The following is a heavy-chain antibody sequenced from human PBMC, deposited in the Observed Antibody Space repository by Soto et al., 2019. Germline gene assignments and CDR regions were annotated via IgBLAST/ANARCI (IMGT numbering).Heavy chain of an antibody. V-gene: IGHV6-1*01. D-gene: IGHD1-20*01. Sequence: PSHTLSLTCAISGDSVSSNSAAWNLIRQSPSRGLEWLGRTYYRSKWYNDYAVSVKSRITINPDTSKNQVSLQLNSVTPEDTAVYYCARDRGGITGHSHLHPWGQGTLVTVS. CDR2: TYYRSKWYN. CDR3: ARDRGGITGHSHLHP. J-gene: IGHJ4*02. CDR1: GDSVSSNSAA.